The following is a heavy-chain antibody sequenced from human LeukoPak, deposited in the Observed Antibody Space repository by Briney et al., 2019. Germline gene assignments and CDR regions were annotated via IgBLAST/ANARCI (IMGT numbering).Heavy chain of an antibody. J-gene: IGHJ4*02. V-gene: IGHV3-30*02. Sequence: PGGSLRLSCAASGFTFSSYGMHWVRQAPGKGLEWVAFIRYDGSNKYYADSVKGRFTISRDNSKNTLYLQMNSLRAEDTAVYYCAKRAGTSIAYAVDYWGQGTLVTVSS. CDR2: IRYDGSNK. CDR1: GFTFSSYG. CDR3: AKRAGTSIAYAVDY. D-gene: IGHD6-19*01.